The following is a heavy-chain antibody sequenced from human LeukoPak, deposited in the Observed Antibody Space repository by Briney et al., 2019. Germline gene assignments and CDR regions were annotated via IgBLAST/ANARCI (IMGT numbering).Heavy chain of an antibody. CDR3: ARSPPAATTNWFDP. V-gene: IGHV1-46*01. D-gene: IGHD2-15*01. CDR2: INPSGGST. J-gene: IGHJ5*02. Sequence: ASVKVSCTASGYTFASYYMHWVRQAPGQGLEWMGIINPSGGSTSYAQKFQDIVTMTRHTSTSTVYMELSSQRSEDTAVYYCARSPPAATTNWFDPWGQGTLVTVPS. CDR1: GYTFASYY.